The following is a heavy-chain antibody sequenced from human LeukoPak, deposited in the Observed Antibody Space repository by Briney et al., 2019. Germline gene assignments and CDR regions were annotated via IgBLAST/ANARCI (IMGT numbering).Heavy chain of an antibody. V-gene: IGHV3-23*01. D-gene: IGHD6-13*01. Sequence: GGSLRLSCAASGFTFSSYAMSWVRQAPGKGLEWVSAISGSGGSTYYADSVKGRFPISRDNSKNTLYLQMNSLRAEDTAVYYCAKDYSGAGYSSSWYEVGFDYWGQGTLVTVSS. CDR2: ISGSGGST. CDR1: GFTFSSYA. J-gene: IGHJ4*02. CDR3: AKDYSGAGYSSSWYEVGFDY.